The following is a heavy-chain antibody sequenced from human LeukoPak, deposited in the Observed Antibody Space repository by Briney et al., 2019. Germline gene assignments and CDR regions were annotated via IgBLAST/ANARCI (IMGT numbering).Heavy chain of an antibody. CDR2: ISYDGSNK. V-gene: IGHV3-30-3*01. CDR3: AREPVVAAEGEVDY. CDR1: GFTFGDYA. D-gene: IGHD2-15*01. J-gene: IGHJ4*02. Sequence: GGSLRLSCTAPGFTFGDYAMSWVRQAPGKGLEWVAVISYDGSNKYYADSVKGRFTISRDNSKNTLYLQMNGLRAEDTAVYYCAREPVVAAEGEVDYWGQGTLVTVSS.